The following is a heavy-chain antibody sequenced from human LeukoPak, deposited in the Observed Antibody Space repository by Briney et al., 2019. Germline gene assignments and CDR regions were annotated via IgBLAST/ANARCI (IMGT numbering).Heavy chain of an antibody. CDR1: VGSIRSDSYY. J-gene: IGHJ6*03. V-gene: IGHV4-61*02. Sequence: SQTLSLTCTVSVGSIRSDSYYWSWIRQPAGNGLEWFGRIYTSGSTQNNPSLKSRLTISADTSQNQFSLKSSSVTVADTAVYFCARAPYDIVTGYYYYMDVWGKGTTVTVPS. CDR3: ARAPYDIVTGYYYYMDV. D-gene: IGHD3-9*01. CDR2: IYTSGST.